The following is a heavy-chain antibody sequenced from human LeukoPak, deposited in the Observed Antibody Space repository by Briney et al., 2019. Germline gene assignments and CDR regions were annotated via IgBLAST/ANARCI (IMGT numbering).Heavy chain of an antibody. CDR2: ISVSGGST. D-gene: IGHD2-2*01. CDR1: GFTFSSYA. CDR3: AKGSGLGYCSSTTCRPFYYYYYGMDV. J-gene: IGHJ6*04. Sequence: RGSLRLSCAASGFTFSSYAMSWIRQAPGKGLEWVSAISVSGGSTYYADSVKGRFTISRDNSKNTLYLQMNSLRAEDTAVYYCAKGSGLGYCSSTTCRPFYYYYYGMDVWGKGTTVTVSS. V-gene: IGHV3-23*01.